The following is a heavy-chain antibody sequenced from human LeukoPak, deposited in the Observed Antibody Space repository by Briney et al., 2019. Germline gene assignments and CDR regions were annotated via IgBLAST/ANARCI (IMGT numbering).Heavy chain of an antibody. V-gene: IGHV3-11*01. CDR1: GFTFSDYY. CDR3: ARIYDYVWGSYNSPQHMDV. D-gene: IGHD3-16*01. CDR2: ISSSGSTI. Sequence: GGSLRLSCAASGFTFSDYYMSWIRQAPGKGLEWVSYISSSGSTIYYADSVKGRFTISRDNAKNSLYLQMNSLRAEDTAVYYCARIYDYVWGSYNSPQHMDVWGKGTTVTISS. J-gene: IGHJ6*03.